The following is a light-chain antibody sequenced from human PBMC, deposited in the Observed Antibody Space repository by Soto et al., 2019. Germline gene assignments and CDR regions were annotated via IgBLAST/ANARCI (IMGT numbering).Light chain of an antibody. CDR3: CSYAGSSVA. V-gene: IGLV2-23*01. Sequence: QSALTQPASVSGSPGQSITISCTGTSSDVGSYNLVSWYQQHPGKAPKLMIYEGSKRPSGVSNHFSGSKSGNTASLTISGVQAEDEAEYYCCSYAGSSVAFGGGTKLTVL. J-gene: IGLJ2*01. CDR1: SSDVGSYNL. CDR2: EGS.